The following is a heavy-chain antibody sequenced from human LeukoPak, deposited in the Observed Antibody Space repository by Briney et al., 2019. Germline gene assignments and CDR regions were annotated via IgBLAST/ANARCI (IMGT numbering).Heavy chain of an antibody. V-gene: IGHV3-30*02. J-gene: IGHJ4*02. D-gene: IGHD5-24*01. CDR1: GFTFSSYG. CDR2: IRYDGSNK. CDR3: ARAIEMATIDY. Sequence: GGSLRLSCAASGFTFSSYGMHWVRQAPGKGLEWVAFIRYDGSNKYYADSVKGRFTISRDNSKNTLYLQMNSLRVEDTAVYYCARAIEMATIDYWGQGTLVTVSS.